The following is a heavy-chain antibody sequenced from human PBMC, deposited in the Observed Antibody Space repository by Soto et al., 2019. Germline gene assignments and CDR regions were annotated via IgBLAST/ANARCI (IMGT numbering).Heavy chain of an antibody. CDR1: GFTFSSYA. J-gene: IGHJ4*02. V-gene: IGHV3-30-3*01. CDR2: ISYDGSNK. CDR3: ARDPLWFGEPYFDY. Sequence: VGSLRLSCAASGFTFSSYAMHWVRQAPGKGLEWVAVISYDGSNKYYADSVKGRFTISRDNSKNTLCLQMNSLRAEDTAVYYCARDPLWFGEPYFDYWGQGTLVTVSS. D-gene: IGHD3-10*01.